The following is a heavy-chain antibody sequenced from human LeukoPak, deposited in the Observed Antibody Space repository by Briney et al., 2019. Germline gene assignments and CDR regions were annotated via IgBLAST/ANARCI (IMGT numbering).Heavy chain of an antibody. J-gene: IGHJ4*02. CDR3: ARILYTSGWTFDY. CDR2: IFSNAEN. D-gene: IGHD6-19*01. V-gene: IGHV2-26*01. Sequence: STPTLINPTYTLTLTSNYSGFSLNNPRTGLHSIPNPPCNAMNRLAHIFSNAENSYSTSLKSRLTISKDTSKSQVILTMTSMGPVHTATFYCARILYTSGWTFDYWGQGTLGTVSS. CDR1: GFSLNNPRTG.